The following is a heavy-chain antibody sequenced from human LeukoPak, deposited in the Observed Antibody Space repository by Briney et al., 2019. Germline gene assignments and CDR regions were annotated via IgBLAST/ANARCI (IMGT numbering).Heavy chain of an antibody. V-gene: IGHV1-69*05. CDR3: ARDRNAYYYYYMDV. CDR1: GGTFSSYA. J-gene: IGHJ6*03. CDR2: TIPIFGTA. Sequence: SVKVSCKASGGTFSSYAISWVRQAPGQGLEWMGRTIPIFGTANYAQKFQGRVTITTDESTSTAYMELSSLRSEDTAVYYCARDRNAYYYYYMDVWGKGTTVTVSS.